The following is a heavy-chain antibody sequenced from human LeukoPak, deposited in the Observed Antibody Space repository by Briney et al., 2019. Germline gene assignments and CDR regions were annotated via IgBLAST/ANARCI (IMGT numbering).Heavy chain of an antibody. CDR2: IIPIFGTA. D-gene: IGHD1-26*01. Sequence: ASVTVSCKASGGTFSSYAISWVRQAPGQGLEWMGGIIPIFGTANYAQKFQGRVTITADEPPSTAYMELSSLRSEDTAVYYCARTMILGAPDYYYYGMDVWGQGTTVTV. V-gene: IGHV1-69*13. CDR1: GGTFSSYA. J-gene: IGHJ6*02. CDR3: ARTMILGAPDYYYYGMDV.